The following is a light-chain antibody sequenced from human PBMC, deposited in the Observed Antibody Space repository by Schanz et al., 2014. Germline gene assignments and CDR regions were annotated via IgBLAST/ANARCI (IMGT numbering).Light chain of an antibody. CDR3: AAWDDTLNGWV. CDR2: GNN. J-gene: IGLJ3*02. V-gene: IGLV1-40*01. Sequence: QSVLTQPPSVSGAPGQRVTISCTGSSSNIGAGYDVHWYQQFPGRAPKLVIYGNNNRPSGVPHRFSGSKSGASASLAITGLQAEDEADYYCAAWDDTLNGWVFGGGTKLTVL. CDR1: SSNIGAGYD.